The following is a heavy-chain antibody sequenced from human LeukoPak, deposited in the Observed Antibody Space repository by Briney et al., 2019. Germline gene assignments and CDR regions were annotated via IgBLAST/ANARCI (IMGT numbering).Heavy chain of an antibody. J-gene: IGHJ3*02. CDR3: ASLYYYDSTGRAFDN. CDR2: ISSSGSTI. D-gene: IGHD3-22*01. CDR1: GFTFSDYY. V-gene: IGHV3-11*01. Sequence: GGSLRLSCAASGFTFSDYYMSWIRQAPGKGVEWVSYISSSGSTIYYADSVKGRFTISRDNAKNSLYLQMNSLRAEDTAVYYCASLYYYDSTGRAFDNWGQGTMVTVSS.